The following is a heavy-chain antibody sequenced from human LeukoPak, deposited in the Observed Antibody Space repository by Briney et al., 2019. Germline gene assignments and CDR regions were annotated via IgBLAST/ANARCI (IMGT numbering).Heavy chain of an antibody. Sequence: GGSLRLSCAASGFTFSSYAMSWVRQAPGKGLEWVSDISGSGASTYYAGSVKGRFTISRDNSKNTLYLQVSSLRAEDTAVYYCAKYGDTAMDFDYWGQGTLVTVSS. CDR3: AKYGDTAMDFDY. CDR1: GFTFSSYA. V-gene: IGHV3-23*01. CDR2: ISGSGAST. J-gene: IGHJ4*02. D-gene: IGHD5-18*01.